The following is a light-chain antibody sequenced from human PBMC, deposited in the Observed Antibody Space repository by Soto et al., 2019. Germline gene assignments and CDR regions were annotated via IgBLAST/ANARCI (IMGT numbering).Light chain of an antibody. J-gene: IGKJ5*01. CDR1: QSVSTW. CDR2: DAS. V-gene: IGKV1-5*01. Sequence: DIQMTQSPSTLSASVGDRVTITCRASQSVSTWLAWYQQKPGKAPQLLIYDASILERGVPPRFSGSGSVTELTLTISNLQSDDFGTYYCQQYNAYPYTFGQGTRLEIK. CDR3: QQYNAYPYT.